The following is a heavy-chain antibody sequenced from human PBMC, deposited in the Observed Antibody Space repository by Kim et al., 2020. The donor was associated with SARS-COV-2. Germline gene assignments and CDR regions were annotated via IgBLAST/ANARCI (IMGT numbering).Heavy chain of an antibody. CDR1: GFTFSSYA. D-gene: IGHD4-17*01. J-gene: IGHJ4*02. CDR2: LSYDGSNK. V-gene: IGHV3-30*04. CDR3: ARAGIDYGDYVFDY. Sequence: GGSLRLSCAASGFTFSSYAMHWVRQAPGKGLEWVAVLSYDGSNKYYADSVKGRFTISRDNSKNTLYLQMNSLRAEDTAVYYCARAGIDYGDYVFDYWGQGTLVTVSS.